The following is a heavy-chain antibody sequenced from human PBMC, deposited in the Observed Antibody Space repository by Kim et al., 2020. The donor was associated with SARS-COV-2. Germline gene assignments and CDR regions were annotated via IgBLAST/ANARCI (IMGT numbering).Heavy chain of an antibody. Sequence: PDAVNGRVTISRDKTSSTLYLQMNSLRPEDTGVYYCLAEIGGRSFDTWGQGTLVTVSS. D-gene: IGHD2-15*01. V-gene: IGHV3-30*01. CDR3: LAEIGGRSFDT. J-gene: IGHJ4*02.